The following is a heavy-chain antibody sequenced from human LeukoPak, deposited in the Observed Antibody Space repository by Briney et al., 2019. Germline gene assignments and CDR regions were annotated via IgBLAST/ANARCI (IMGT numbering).Heavy chain of an antibody. Sequence: GRSLRLSCAASGFSFSSYEMNWVRQAPGKGLEWVSVIYSGGSTYYADSVKGRFTISRDNSKNTLYLQMNSLRAEDTAVYYCARDTSSYYYDSSGYYPWYFNYWGQGTLVTVSS. J-gene: IGHJ4*02. D-gene: IGHD3-22*01. CDR3: ARDTSSYYYDSSGYYPWYFNY. CDR2: IYSGGST. V-gene: IGHV3-66*01. CDR1: GFSFSSYE.